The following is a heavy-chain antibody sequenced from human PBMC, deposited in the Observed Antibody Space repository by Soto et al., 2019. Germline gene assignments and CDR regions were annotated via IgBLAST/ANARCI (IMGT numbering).Heavy chain of an antibody. D-gene: IGHD4-17*01. CDR2: ISNAGDDK. Sequence: GGSLRLSCAASGFTFSSYSMHWVRQAPGKGLEWVAVISNAGDDKHYADSVNGRFTISRDNSKNTLYLQMDSLRTDDSAVFYCARPTVPTYTRYFDYWGQGTLVTVSS. CDR3: ARPTVPTYTRYFDY. V-gene: IGHV3-30-3*01. CDR1: GFTFSSYS. J-gene: IGHJ4*02.